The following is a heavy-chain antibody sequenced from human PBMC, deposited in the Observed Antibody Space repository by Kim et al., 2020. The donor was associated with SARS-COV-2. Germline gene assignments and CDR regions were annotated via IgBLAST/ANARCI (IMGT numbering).Heavy chain of an antibody. CDR3: ATNVIPYFHP. CDR1: GGSINTNY. J-gene: IGHJ1*01. V-gene: IGHV4-59*08. Sequence: SETLSLTCTVSGGSINTNYWSWIRQPPGGGLEWIGYVYYTGPTSYNPSLKNRATISVDTSKNQFSLRLISVIAADTAVYYCATNVIPYFHPWGQGARVTV. CDR2: VYYTGPT. D-gene: IGHD2-2*02.